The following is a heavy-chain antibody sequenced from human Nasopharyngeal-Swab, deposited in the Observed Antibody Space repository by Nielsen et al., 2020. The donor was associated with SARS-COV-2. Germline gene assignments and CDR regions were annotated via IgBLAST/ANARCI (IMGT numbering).Heavy chain of an antibody. CDR1: GFFFSRFA. CDR2: TSADESHK. Sequence: GGSLRLSCSVSGFFFSRFAMHWVRRAPGKGLEWVAVTSADESHKYYAAGSVKDRFTISRDNSRNTLYLQMNSLTSEDTALYYCARDMISGPPDYFDHWGQGTLVTVSS. D-gene: IGHD3/OR15-3a*01. V-gene: IGHV3-30-3*01. CDR3: ARDMISGPPDYFDH. J-gene: IGHJ4*02.